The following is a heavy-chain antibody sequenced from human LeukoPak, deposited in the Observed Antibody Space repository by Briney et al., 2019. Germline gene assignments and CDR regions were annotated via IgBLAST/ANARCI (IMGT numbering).Heavy chain of an antibody. CDR2: IYYSGST. CDR3: ARHGGVLRYFDWLDY. CDR1: NGSISSYY. J-gene: IGHJ4*02. D-gene: IGHD3-9*01. Sequence: SETLPLTYTVSNGSISSYYWSWIRQPPGKGLEWIGYIYYSGSTNYNPSPKSRLTISVDTSKNQFSLNLNSVTAADTAVYYCARHGGVLRYFDWLDYWGQGTLVTVSS. V-gene: IGHV4-59*01.